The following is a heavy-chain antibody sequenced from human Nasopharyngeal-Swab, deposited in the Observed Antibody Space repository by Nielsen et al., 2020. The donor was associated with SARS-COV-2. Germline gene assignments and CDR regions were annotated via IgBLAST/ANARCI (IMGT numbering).Heavy chain of an antibody. CDR1: GFTFKSYA. CDR3: AKGVEQWLVAGNLFDP. D-gene: IGHD6-19*01. J-gene: IGHJ5*02. CDR2: ISGSGATT. Sequence: GGSLRLSCAASGFTFKSYAMSWVRQAPGKGLEWVSVISGSGATTYHADSVKGRFTISRDNSQNTVYLQMNNLRVEDTARYYRAKGVEQWLVAGNLFDPWGQGTMVTVSS. V-gene: IGHV3-23*01.